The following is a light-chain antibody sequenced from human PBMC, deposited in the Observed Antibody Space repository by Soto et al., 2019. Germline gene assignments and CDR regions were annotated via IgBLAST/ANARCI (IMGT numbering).Light chain of an antibody. Sequence: EITMTQSPATLSVSPGERATLSCRASQSVGTDLAWYQQKPGQAPRLLIYSASARVTGIPARFGGSGSGTEFTLTISSLQSEDFAVYYCQQCNNWPRTFGQGTKVDIK. V-gene: IGKV3-15*01. CDR3: QQCNNWPRT. CDR1: QSVGTD. J-gene: IGKJ1*01. CDR2: SAS.